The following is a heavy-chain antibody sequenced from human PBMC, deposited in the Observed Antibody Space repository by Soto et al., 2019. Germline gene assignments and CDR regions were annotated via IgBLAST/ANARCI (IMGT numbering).Heavy chain of an antibody. Sequence: GGSLRLSCAASGFTFSSYWMSWVRQAPGKGLEWVANIKQDGSEKYYVDSVKGRFTLSRDNAKNSLYLQMNSLRAEDTAVYYCARDAPLGFLKYYDIRSYYYYMDVWGKGTTVTVSS. V-gene: IGHV3-7*01. CDR3: ARDAPLGFLKYYDIRSYYYYMDV. J-gene: IGHJ6*03. D-gene: IGHD3-9*01. CDR2: IKQDGSEK. CDR1: GFTFSSYW.